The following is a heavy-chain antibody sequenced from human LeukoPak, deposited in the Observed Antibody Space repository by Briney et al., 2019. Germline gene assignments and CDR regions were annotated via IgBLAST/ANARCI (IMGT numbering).Heavy chain of an antibody. D-gene: IGHD5-18*01. CDR2: IYYSGST. CDR3: ARIRGYGYFNWFDP. Sequence: SETLSPTCTVSGGSISSYYWSWIRQPPGKGLEWIGYIYYSGSTNYNPSLKSRVTISVDTSKNQFSLKLSSVTAADTAVYYCARIRGYGYFNWFDPWGQGTLVTVSS. CDR1: GGSISSYY. V-gene: IGHV4-59*08. J-gene: IGHJ5*02.